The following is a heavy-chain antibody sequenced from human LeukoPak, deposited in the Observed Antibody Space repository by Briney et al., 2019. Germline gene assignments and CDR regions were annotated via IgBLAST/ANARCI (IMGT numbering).Heavy chain of an antibody. CDR1: GGSISSYY. CDR3: AREGLEVGATTDAFDI. Sequence: SETLSLTCTVSGGSISSYYWSWIRQPPGKGLEWIGYIYYSGSTNYNPSLKSRVTISVDTSKNQFSLKLSSVTAADTAVYYCAREGLEVGATTDAFDIWGQGTMVTVSS. V-gene: IGHV4-59*12. CDR2: IYYSGST. D-gene: IGHD1-26*01. J-gene: IGHJ3*02.